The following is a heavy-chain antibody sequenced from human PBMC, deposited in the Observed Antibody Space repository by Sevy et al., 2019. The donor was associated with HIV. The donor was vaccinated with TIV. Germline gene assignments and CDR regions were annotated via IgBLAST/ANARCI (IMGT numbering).Heavy chain of an antibody. D-gene: IGHD1-26*01. CDR2: ISYDGSEK. Sequence: GGSLRLSCAASGFIFSTYGIHWVRQAPGKGLEWVAVISYDGSEKYYADSVRGRFTISRDYSKNTLYLQMNSLRVEDTAIYYCAKMQGGSYNYYGMDVWGQGTTVTVSS. V-gene: IGHV3-30*18. J-gene: IGHJ6*02. CDR1: GFIFSTYG. CDR3: AKMQGGSYNYYGMDV.